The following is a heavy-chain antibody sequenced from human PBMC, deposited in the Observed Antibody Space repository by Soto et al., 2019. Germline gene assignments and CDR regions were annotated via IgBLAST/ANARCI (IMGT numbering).Heavy chain of an antibody. CDR3: ARELPAYYYDSGRASAFDI. J-gene: IGHJ3*02. D-gene: IGHD3-22*01. CDR1: GFTFSDHY. Sequence: GGSLRLSCAASGFTFSDHYRDWVRQAPGKGLEWVGRTRNKANSYTTEYAASVKGRFTISRDDSKNALYLQMNSLKTEDTVVYYCARELPAYYYDSGRASAFDIWGQGTMVTVS. V-gene: IGHV3-72*01. CDR2: TRNKANSYTT.